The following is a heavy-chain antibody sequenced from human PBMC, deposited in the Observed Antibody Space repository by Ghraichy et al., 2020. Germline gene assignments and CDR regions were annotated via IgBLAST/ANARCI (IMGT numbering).Heavy chain of an antibody. D-gene: IGHD1-20*01. CDR2: IHSDGTEK. Sequence: GGSLRLSCVASGFTFTSYWMSWVRQAPGKGLEWVANIHSDGTEKYYLDSVKGRFAISRDNAKNSLYMQMNSLRDEDTAVYYCARDNWNDVGWSQGTLVTVSS. V-gene: IGHV3-7*04. CDR1: GFTFTSYW. J-gene: IGHJ4*02. CDR3: ARDNWNDVG.